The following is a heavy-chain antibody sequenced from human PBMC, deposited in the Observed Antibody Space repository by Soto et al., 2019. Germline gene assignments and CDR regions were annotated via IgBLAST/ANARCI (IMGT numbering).Heavy chain of an antibody. CDR3: ARESPLTMGYYYGVDA. D-gene: IGHD3-10*01. V-gene: IGHV4-38-2*02. CDR2: IYHSGST. J-gene: IGHJ6*02. Sequence: SETLSLTCAVCGYAISSGYYWGWLRQPPGKGLEWIGSIYHSGSTYYNPSLQSRVTISVDTSKNQFSLKLSSVMAADTAVYYCARESPLTMGYYYGVDAWGQGATVTVSS. CDR1: GYAISSGYY.